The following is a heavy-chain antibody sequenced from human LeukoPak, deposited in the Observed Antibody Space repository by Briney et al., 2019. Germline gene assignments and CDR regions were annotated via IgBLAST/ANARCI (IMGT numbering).Heavy chain of an antibody. D-gene: IGHD3-10*01. CDR1: GGSISSHY. V-gene: IGHV4-59*06. Sequence: SETLSLTCTVSGGSISSHYWSWIRQPPGKGLEWIWYIYYSGSTYYNPSLKSRITISVDTSKNQFSLKRSSVTAAHTAVYYCARDRDGDYLHYWREGTVVSVSS. CDR3: ARDRDGDYLHY. CDR2: IYYSGST. J-gene: IGHJ4*02.